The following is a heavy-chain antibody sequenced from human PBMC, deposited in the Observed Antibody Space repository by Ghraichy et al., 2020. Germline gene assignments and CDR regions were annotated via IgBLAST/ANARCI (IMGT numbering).Heavy chain of an antibody. J-gene: IGHJ4*02. D-gene: IGHD2-2*01. CDR3: ARDNIALVTVSAASLFDS. V-gene: IGHV4-34*01. Sequence: ESLNISCAVYGGSFSGYFWSWIRQPPGKGLEWIGDIDHTGSTNYNPSLRSRVSISLDRSKNQLSLKVTSVTAADTAVYFCARDNIALVTVSAASLFDSWCQGTLVTVSS. CDR2: IDHTGST. CDR1: GGSFSGYF.